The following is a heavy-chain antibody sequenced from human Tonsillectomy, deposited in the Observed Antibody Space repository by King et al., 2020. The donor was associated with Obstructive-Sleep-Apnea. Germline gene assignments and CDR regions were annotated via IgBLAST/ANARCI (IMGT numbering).Heavy chain of an antibody. CDR2: IYPADSDT. CDR1: GYSFTNYW. J-gene: IGHJ4*02. CDR3: ARHAFHDYGGNS. V-gene: IGHV5-51*01. Sequence: QLVQSGAEVKKPGESLKISCKGSGYSFTNYWIGWVRQMPGRGLEWIGLIYPADSDTRYIPSFQGQVTISADKSISTAYLQWRSLKASDTAIYYCARHAFHDYGGNSWGQGTLVTVSS. D-gene: IGHD4-23*01.